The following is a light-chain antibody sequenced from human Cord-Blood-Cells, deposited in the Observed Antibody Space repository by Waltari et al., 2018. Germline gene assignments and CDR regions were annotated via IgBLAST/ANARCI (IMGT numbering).Light chain of an antibody. CDR3: QQYNSYSIT. Sequence: DIQITQSPSTLSASVGDRVTITCRASQRISSWLAWYQLKPGKDPKLLIYDSSSLESGLPSRFSGSGSGTEFTLTISSLQPDDFATYYCQQYNSYSITFVQGTRLEIK. CDR2: DSS. J-gene: IGKJ5*01. CDR1: QRISSW. V-gene: IGKV1-5*01.